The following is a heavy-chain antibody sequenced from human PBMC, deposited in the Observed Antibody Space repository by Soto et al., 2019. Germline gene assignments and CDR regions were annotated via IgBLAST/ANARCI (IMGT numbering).Heavy chain of an antibody. J-gene: IGHJ5*02. CDR1: GYTFTSYG. CDR2: ISAYNGNT. CDR3: ARNHAVTSINGFDP. V-gene: IGHV1-18*01. D-gene: IGHD2-2*02. Sequence: GASVKVSCKASGYTFTSYGISWVRQAPGQGLERMGWISAYNGNTNYAQKLQGRVTMTTDTSTSTAYMELRSLRSEDTAVYYYARNHAVTSINGFDPWGQGTLVTVSS.